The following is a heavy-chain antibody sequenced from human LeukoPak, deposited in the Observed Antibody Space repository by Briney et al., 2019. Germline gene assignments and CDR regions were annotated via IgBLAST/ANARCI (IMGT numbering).Heavy chain of an antibody. D-gene: IGHD3-10*01. CDR1: GGSISSYY. CDR3: ARDSGSGRTFDY. Sequence: SETLSLTCTVSGGSISSYYWSWIRQPPGKELEWIGYIYYSGSTNYNPSLKSRVTISVDTSKNQFSLKLSSVTAADTAVYYCARDSGSGRTFDYWGQGTLVTVSS. V-gene: IGHV4-59*01. J-gene: IGHJ4*02. CDR2: IYYSGST.